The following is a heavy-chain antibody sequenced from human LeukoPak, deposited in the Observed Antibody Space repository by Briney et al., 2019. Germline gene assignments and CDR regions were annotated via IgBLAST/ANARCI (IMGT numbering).Heavy chain of an antibody. D-gene: IGHD3-22*01. Sequence: PGGSLRLSCGASGFTFSSYAMSWVRQAPGQGLEWVSSISGNGGITYYTESVKGRFTVSRDNSESTLYLQMNSLRVEDTAIYYCGKDRPNYYDSSGHYYRRNGDYWGQGTLVTVSS. CDR2: ISGNGGIT. J-gene: IGHJ4*02. V-gene: IGHV3-23*01. CDR1: GFTFSSYA. CDR3: GKDRPNYYDSSGHYYRRNGDY.